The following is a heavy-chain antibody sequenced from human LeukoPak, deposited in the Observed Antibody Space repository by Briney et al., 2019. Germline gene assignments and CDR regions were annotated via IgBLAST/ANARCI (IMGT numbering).Heavy chain of an antibody. D-gene: IGHD5-12*01. CDR1: GFTFSGHS. Sequence: GGSLRLSCATSGFTFSGHSMSWVRQAPGKGLEWVSSITSTATHTYYADSVKGRFTISRDNSKNTLYLQMNSLRAEDTAVYYCAKLYSDYEGLDWFDPWGQGTLVTVSS. CDR2: ITSTATHT. V-gene: IGHV3-23*05. CDR3: AKLYSDYEGLDWFDP. J-gene: IGHJ5*02.